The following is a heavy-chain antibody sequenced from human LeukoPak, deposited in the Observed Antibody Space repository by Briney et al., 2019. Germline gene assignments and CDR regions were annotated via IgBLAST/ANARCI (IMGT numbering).Heavy chain of an antibody. CDR1: GYSISSGYY. V-gene: IGHV4-61*01. J-gene: IGHJ4*02. CDR2: IYYSGST. CDR3: ARAPRGSIAAAGLFDY. D-gene: IGHD6-13*01. Sequence: PSETLSLTCTVSGYSISSGYYWGWIRQPPGKGLEWIGYIYYSGSTNYNPSLKSRVTISVDTSKNQFSLKLSSVTAADTAVYYCARAPRGSIAAAGLFDYWGQGTLVTVSS.